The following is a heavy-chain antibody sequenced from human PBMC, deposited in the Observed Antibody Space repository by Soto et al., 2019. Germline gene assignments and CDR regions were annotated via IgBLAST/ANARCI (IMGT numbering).Heavy chain of an antibody. CDR1: GFTFSSYG. V-gene: IGHV3-30*18. J-gene: IGHJ4*02. CDR2: VSYDGSNR. CDR3: GKERDTSAYYVTADY. Sequence: QVQLVESGGGVVQPGRSLRLSCAASGFTFSSYGMHWVRQAPGKGLEWVAVVSYDGSNRYYADSVKGRFTISRDNSKNTLYLQMNSLRAEDTAVYYCGKERDTSAYYVTADYWGQGTLVTVTS. D-gene: IGHD3-22*01.